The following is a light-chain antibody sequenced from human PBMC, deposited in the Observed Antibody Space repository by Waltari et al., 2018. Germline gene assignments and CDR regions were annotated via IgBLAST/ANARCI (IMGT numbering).Light chain of an antibody. J-gene: IGLJ2*01. V-gene: IGLV3-19*01. CDR2: GEN. CDR1: RLREYY. Sequence: SSELTQDPAVSVALGQPVRIPCQGDRLREYYASWYQQKAGQAPVLVNHGENKRPSGIPDRFAGSSSGNTASLTITGAQAGDEADYDCNARDRSGDGVFGAGTKLTV. CDR3: NARDRSGDGV.